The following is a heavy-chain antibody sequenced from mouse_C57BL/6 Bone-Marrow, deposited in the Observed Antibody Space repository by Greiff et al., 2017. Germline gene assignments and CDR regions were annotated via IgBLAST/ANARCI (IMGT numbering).Heavy chain of an antibody. V-gene: IGHV3-8*01. CDR3: ARSPPLSTTVPHFDY. J-gene: IGHJ2*01. D-gene: IGHD1-1*01. CDR2: ISYSGST. CDR1: GYSITSDH. Sequence: EVQLQQSGPGLAKPSQTLSLTCSVTGYSITSDHWNWIRKFPGNKLEYMGYISYSGSTYYNPSLKSRISITRDTSKNQYYLQLNSVTTEDTATYYCARSPPLSTTVPHFDYWGQGTTLTVSS.